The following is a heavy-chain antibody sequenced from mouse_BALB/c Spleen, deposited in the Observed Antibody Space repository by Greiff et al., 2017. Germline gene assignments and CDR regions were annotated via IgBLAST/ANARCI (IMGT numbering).Heavy chain of an antibody. CDR3: TRRTTDWYFDV. Sequence: EVMLVESGGGLVQPGGSMKLSCVASGFTFSNYWMNWVRQSPEKGLEWVAEIRLKSNNYATHYAESVKGRFTISRDDSKSSLYLQMNNLRAEDTGIYYCTRRTTDWYFDVWGAGTTVTVSS. CDR2: IRLKSNNYAT. J-gene: IGHJ1*01. D-gene: IGHD1-1*01. CDR1: GFTFSNYW. V-gene: IGHV6-6*02.